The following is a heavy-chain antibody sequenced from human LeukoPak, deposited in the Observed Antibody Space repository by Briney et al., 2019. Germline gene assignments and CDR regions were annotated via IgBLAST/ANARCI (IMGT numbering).Heavy chain of an antibody. CDR2: ISFDGSNK. Sequence: PGGSLRLSCTASGFSFSSYDMHWVRQAPGKGLEWVAVISFDGSNKYYADSVKGRFTISRDNAKNSLYLQMNSLRAEDTAVYYCARDPTSGYDSRSYYYYYMDVWGKGTTVTVSS. J-gene: IGHJ6*03. D-gene: IGHD5-12*01. CDR1: GFSFSSYD. CDR3: ARDPTSGYDSRSYYYYYMDV. V-gene: IGHV3-30*03.